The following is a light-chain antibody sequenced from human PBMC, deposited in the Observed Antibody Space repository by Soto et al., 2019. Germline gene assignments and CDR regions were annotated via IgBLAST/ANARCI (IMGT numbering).Light chain of an antibody. CDR1: SSDVGAYNY. J-gene: IGLJ2*01. V-gene: IGLV2-14*01. CDR3: SSYSSSITVL. Sequence: QSALTQPASVSGSPGQSITISCTGTSSDVGAYNYVSWYQQHPGKVPKLMIYEVSNRPSGVSNRFSGSKSGNTASLTISGLQAEEEADYYCSSYSSSITVLFGGGTKLTV. CDR2: EVS.